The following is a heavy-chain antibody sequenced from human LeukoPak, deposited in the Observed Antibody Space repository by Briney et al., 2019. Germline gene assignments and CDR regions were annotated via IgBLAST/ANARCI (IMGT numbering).Heavy chain of an antibody. V-gene: IGHV3-74*01. CDR1: GFTFSNYW. CDR3: AKLRGKYSSSNPGY. D-gene: IGHD6-6*01. Sequence: GGSLRLSCAASGFTFSNYWMHWVRQAPGKGLVWVSRINSDGSSTTYADSVKGRFTISRDNAKNTLYVQMNSLRAEDTAVYYCAKLRGKYSSSNPGYWGQGTLVTVSS. J-gene: IGHJ4*02. CDR2: INSDGSST.